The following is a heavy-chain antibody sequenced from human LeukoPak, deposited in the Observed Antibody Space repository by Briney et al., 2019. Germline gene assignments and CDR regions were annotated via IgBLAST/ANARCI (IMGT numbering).Heavy chain of an antibody. D-gene: IGHD1-26*01. CDR2: ISWNSGSI. CDR1: GFTFDDYA. CDR3: AKDGNLFSGSYVRGWFDP. Sequence: GGSLRLSCAASGFTFDDYAMHWVRQAPGKGLEWVSGISWNSGSIGYADSVKGRFTISRDNAKNSLYLQMNSLRAEDTALYYCAKDGNLFSGSYVRGWFDPWGQGTLVTVSS. J-gene: IGHJ5*02. V-gene: IGHV3-9*01.